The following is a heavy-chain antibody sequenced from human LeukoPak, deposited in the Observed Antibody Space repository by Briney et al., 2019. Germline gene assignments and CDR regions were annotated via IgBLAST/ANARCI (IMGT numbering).Heavy chain of an antibody. V-gene: IGHV1-18*01. CDR2: ISAYNGNT. J-gene: IGHJ4*02. CDR1: GYTFTSYG. Sequence: GASVKVSCKASGYTFTSYGISWVRQAPGQGLEWMGWISAYNGNTNYAQKLQGRVTMTTDISTSTAYMELRSLRSDDTAVYYCARDRGAGAAAGVFDYWGQGTLVTVSS. D-gene: IGHD6-13*01. CDR3: ARDRGAGAAAGVFDY.